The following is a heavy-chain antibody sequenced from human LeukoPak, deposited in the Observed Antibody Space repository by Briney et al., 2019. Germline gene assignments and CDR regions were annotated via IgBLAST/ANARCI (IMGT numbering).Heavy chain of an antibody. V-gene: IGHV3-30*02. J-gene: IGHJ6*03. Sequence: GGSLRLSCAASGFTFSSYGMHWVRQAPGKGLEWVAFIRYDGSNKYYADSVKGRFTISRDNSENTLYLQTNSLRAEDTAMYYCAKPPDCTNGVCYYYYYMDVWGKGTTVTVSS. CDR2: IRYDGSNK. CDR1: GFTFSSYG. D-gene: IGHD2-8*01. CDR3: AKPPDCTNGVCYYYYYMDV.